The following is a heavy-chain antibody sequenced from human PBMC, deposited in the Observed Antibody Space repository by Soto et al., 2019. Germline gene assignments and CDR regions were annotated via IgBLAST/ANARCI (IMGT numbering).Heavy chain of an antibody. J-gene: IGHJ4*02. Sequence: QVQLVQSGAEVKKPGSSVKVSCKASGGTFSSYAISWVRQAPGQGLEWMGGIIPIFGTANYAQKFQGRVPITADEPTSTAYMELGSLRSEDTAVYYCARVEKNWGIGWLLLGWGQGTLVTVSS. V-gene: IGHV1-69*12. CDR3: ARVEKNWGIGWLLLG. D-gene: IGHD3-22*01. CDR1: GGTFSSYA. CDR2: IIPIFGTA.